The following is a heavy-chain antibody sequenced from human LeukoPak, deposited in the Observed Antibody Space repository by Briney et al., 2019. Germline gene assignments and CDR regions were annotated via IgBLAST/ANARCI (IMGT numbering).Heavy chain of an antibody. CDR2: INPNSGAT. Sequence: GASVKVSCKGSGFTFTGYYLHWVRQAPGQGLEWMGWINPNSGATNYSQKFQGRVTMTRDTSISTAYMELSRLRSDDTAVYYCARSQVGYYDSSGMGIFDYWGQGTLVTVSS. J-gene: IGHJ4*02. D-gene: IGHD3-22*01. CDR1: GFTFTGYY. V-gene: IGHV1-2*02. CDR3: ARSQVGYYDSSGMGIFDY.